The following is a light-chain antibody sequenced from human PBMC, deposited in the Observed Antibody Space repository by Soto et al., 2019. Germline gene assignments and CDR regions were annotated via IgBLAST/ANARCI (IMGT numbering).Light chain of an antibody. CDR3: SSYTSSSTRV. CDR2: EVS. V-gene: IGLV2-14*03. J-gene: IGLJ1*01. CDR1: SIDVGAYDY. Sequence: QCVRTQAASGSGAAGGGSSISCTGTSIDVGAYDYVSWYQQHPDKAPKLMIYEVSNRPSGVSNRFSGSKSVNTATLTISGLQAEDEADYCSSYTSSSTRVFGTGTKVTVL.